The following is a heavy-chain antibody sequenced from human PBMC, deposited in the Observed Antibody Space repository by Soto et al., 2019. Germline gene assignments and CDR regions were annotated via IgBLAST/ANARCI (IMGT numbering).Heavy chain of an antibody. D-gene: IGHD2-15*01. V-gene: IGHV3-23*01. Sequence: GGSLRLSCTASGFTFSNYAMSWVRQAPGKGLEWVSTFSSGGGGTYYADSVKGRFTISRDNSKNTLSLQLNSLRAEDTAVYYSTKANRYCSGANCSTFACWGVETWVTVSS. CDR2: FSSGGGGT. CDR3: TKANRYCSGANCSTFAC. CDR1: GFTFSNYA. J-gene: IGHJ4*02.